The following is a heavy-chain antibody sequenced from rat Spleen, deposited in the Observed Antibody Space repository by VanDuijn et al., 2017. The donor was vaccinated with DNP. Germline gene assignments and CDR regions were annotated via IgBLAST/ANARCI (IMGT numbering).Heavy chain of an antibody. D-gene: IGHD1-2*01. Sequence: EVQLVETGGGLMQPGRSLKLSCVASGFMFSSYWMFWIRQAPGKGLHWVASINADGGSTYYPDSVKGRFTISRDNAENAVYLQMNSLRSEDAATYFCASWSPIAPISTSNYWGQGVMVTVSS. V-gene: IGHV5-58*01. J-gene: IGHJ2*01. CDR1: GFMFSSYW. CDR3: ASWSPIAPISTSNY. CDR2: INADGGST.